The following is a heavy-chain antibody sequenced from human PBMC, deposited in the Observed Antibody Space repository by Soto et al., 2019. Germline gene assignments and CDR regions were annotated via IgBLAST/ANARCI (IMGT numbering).Heavy chain of an antibody. Sequence: PSETLSLTCAVFVGSFSGYYWSWIRQPPGKGVEWIGEINHSGSTNYNPSLKSRVTTSVDTSKDQFSLKLSSVTAADTAVYYCARMGWFGELSAGMDVWGQGTTVTVSS. CDR2: INHSGST. D-gene: IGHD3-10*01. CDR1: VGSFSGYY. J-gene: IGHJ6*02. V-gene: IGHV4-34*01. CDR3: ARMGWFGELSAGMDV.